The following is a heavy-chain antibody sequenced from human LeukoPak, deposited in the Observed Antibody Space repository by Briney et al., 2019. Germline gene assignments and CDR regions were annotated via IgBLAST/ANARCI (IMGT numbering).Heavy chain of an antibody. V-gene: IGHV3-30*18. CDR2: ISYDGNDK. Sequence: PGGSLRLSCAVSAFTFSRHGVHWVRQAPGKGLEWVAVISYDGNDKYYADSVKGRFTISRDTPKNTLYLQMNGLRAEDAALYYCAKDMGTGYNSQDYWGQGTLVTVSS. J-gene: IGHJ4*02. CDR3: AKDMGTGYNSQDY. D-gene: IGHD3-9*01. CDR1: AFTFSRHG.